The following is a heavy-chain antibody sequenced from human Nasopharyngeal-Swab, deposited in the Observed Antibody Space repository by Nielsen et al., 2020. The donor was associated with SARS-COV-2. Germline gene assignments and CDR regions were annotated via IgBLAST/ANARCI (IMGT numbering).Heavy chain of an antibody. V-gene: IGHV4-30-4*01. D-gene: IGHD3-22*01. CDR2: IYYSGST. Sequence: RQAPGKGLEWIGYIYYSGSTYYNPSLKSRVTISVDTSKSQFSLKLSSVTAADTAVYYCARVFPDYYDSSGYLDYWGQGTLVTVSS. CDR3: ARVFPDYYDSSGYLDY. J-gene: IGHJ4*02.